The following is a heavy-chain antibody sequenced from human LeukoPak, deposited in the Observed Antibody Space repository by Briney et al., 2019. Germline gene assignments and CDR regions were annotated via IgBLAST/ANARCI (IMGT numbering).Heavy chain of an antibody. CDR1: GGSISSSSYY. V-gene: IGHV4-39*07. CDR3: ARGVGSSWYPRYYFDY. J-gene: IGHJ4*02. Sequence: KPSETLSLTCTVSGGSISSSSYYWGWIRQPPGKGLEWIGSIYYSGSTYYNPSLKSRVTISVDTSKNQFSLKLSSVTAADTAVYYCARGVGSSWYPRYYFDYWGQGTLVTVSS. CDR2: IYYSGST. D-gene: IGHD6-13*01.